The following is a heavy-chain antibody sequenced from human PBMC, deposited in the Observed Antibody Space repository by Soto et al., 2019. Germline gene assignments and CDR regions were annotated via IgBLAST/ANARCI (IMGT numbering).Heavy chain of an antibody. J-gene: IGHJ2*01. CDR2: FFHTGTA. CDR3: ARNYGGNSQFFDL. D-gene: IGHD4-17*01. Sequence: QVQLQESGPGLVKPSETLSLTCSVSGDAITRHYWSWIRQSQGKGMERLGSFFHTGTALYNTSLKSRVSMSVNTSKNQFSLRLTSFIPADTAVYFCARNYGGNSQFFDLWGRGTLVTVSS. V-gene: IGHV4-59*11. CDR1: GDAITRHY.